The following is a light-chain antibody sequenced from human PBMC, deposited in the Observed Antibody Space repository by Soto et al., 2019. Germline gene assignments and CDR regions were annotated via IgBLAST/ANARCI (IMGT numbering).Light chain of an antibody. CDR1: QGISSW. CDR3: QQANSFPT. CDR2: AAS. V-gene: IGKV1-12*01. J-gene: IGKJ5*01. Sequence: DIQMTQSPSSVSASVGDRVTITCRASQGISSWLAWYQQKPGKAPKFLIFAASSLQSGVPSRFRGSGSGTDFTITSSNLQPEAFETYYWQQANSFPTFGQGTRLEIK.